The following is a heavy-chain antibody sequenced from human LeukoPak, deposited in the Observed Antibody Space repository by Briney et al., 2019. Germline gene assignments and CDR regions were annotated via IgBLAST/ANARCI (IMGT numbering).Heavy chain of an antibody. D-gene: IGHD4-23*01. V-gene: IGHV4-31*03. CDR1: GGSISSGGYY. CDR3: ARDVKDGGNSVYFDY. Sequence: PSETLSLTCTVSGGSISSGGYYWSWIRQHPGKGLEWIGYIYYSGSTYYNPSLKSRVTISVDTSKNQFSLKLSSVTAADTAVYYCARDVKDGGNSVYFDYWGQGTLVTVSS. J-gene: IGHJ4*02. CDR2: IYYSGST.